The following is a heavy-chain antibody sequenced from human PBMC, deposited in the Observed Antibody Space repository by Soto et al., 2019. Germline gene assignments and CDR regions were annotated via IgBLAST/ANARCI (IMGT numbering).Heavy chain of an antibody. D-gene: IGHD6-13*01. J-gene: IGHJ6*02. CDR2: IYFTGDT. V-gene: IGHV4-59*01. Sequence: SENQSLSYTVPSIRSYYRSGIRPPPWKGLEWIGYIYFTGDTNYNPSLKSRVTMSVDTSQNQFSLKLTSVTAADTAVYYGVRYIAAIGRYYYGMDGWGQGTTVTVS. CDR3: VRYIAAIGRYYYGMDG. CDR1: SIRSYY.